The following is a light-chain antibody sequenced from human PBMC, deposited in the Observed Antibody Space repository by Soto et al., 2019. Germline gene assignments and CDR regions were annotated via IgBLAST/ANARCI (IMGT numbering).Light chain of an antibody. Sequence: EIVLTQSPATLSLSPGERATLSCRASQSVSSNSLVWYQQKPGQAPRLLIYGASSRATGTPDRFSGSGSGTDFTLTISRLEPEDFAVYSCQQYGSSPRTFGQGTKVEIK. CDR2: GAS. V-gene: IGKV3-20*01. J-gene: IGKJ1*01. CDR3: QQYGSSPRT. CDR1: QSVSSNS.